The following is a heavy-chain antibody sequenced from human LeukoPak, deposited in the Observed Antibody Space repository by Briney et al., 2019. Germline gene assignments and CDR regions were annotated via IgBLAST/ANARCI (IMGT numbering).Heavy chain of an antibody. V-gene: IGHV3-48*04. CDR2: ISFSVNTK. D-gene: IGHD4-17*01. Sequence: GGSPRLSCAASGFTFSDYSMNWVRQAPGKGLEWVSYISFSVNTKYYGDSVKGRFTISRDNAKNTLYLQMNSLRAEDAAVYYCASGYGDYDYWGQGTLVTVSS. CDR1: GFTFSDYS. J-gene: IGHJ4*02. CDR3: ASGYGDYDY.